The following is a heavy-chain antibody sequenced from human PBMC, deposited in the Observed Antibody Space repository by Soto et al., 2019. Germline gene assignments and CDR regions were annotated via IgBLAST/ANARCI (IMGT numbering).Heavy chain of an antibody. D-gene: IGHD5-12*01. CDR2: IYTTGST. Sequence: SLRLSCAASGFIVSSSFMSWVRQAPGKGLEWVSVIYTTGSTYYVDSVKGRFTISRDDSRNTVYLQMNSLRAEDTAVYYCTRDPATTLGYGMDVWGQGTTVTVSS. CDR1: GFIVSSSF. J-gene: IGHJ6*02. CDR3: TRDPATTLGYGMDV. V-gene: IGHV3-53*01.